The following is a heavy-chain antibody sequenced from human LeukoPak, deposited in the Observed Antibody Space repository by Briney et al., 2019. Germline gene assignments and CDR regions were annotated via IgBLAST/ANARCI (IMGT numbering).Heavy chain of an antibody. J-gene: IGHJ5*02. CDR3: ARDPYCSGGSCYSPSS. V-gene: IGHV3-11*05. CDR2: ISSISSYT. D-gene: IGHD2-15*01. CDR1: GFTFSDYY. Sequence: GGSLRLSCAASGFTFSDYYMSWIRQAPGKGLEWVSYISSISSYTNYADSVKGRFTISRDNAKNSLYLQMNSLRAEDMAVYYCARDPYCSGGSCYSPSSWGQGTLVTVSS.